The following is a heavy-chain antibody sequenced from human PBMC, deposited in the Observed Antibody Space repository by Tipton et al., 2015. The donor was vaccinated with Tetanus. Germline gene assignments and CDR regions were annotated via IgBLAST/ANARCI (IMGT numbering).Heavy chain of an antibody. Sequence: QLVQSGAEVKKPGESLKISCKASGHNSRSYWINWVRQMPGKGLEWMGIISPGDSEATYSPAFQGQITIAADKSLSTAYLQWTSLKPSDTAIYFCARLPKHYSASGSTWGQGTLVTVSS. CDR1: GHNSRSYW. CDR2: ISPGDSEA. J-gene: IGHJ5*02. V-gene: IGHV5-51*01. CDR3: ARLPKHYSASGST. D-gene: IGHD3-10*01.